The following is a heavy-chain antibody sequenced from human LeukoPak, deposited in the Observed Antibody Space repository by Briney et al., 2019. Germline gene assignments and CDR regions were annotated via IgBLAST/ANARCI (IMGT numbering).Heavy chain of an antibody. J-gene: IGHJ6*02. CDR2: IKQDGSEK. CDR1: GFTFSSYW. Sequence: GGSLRLSCAASGFTFSSYWMSWVRQAPGKGLEWVANIKQDGSEKYYVDSVKGRFTISRDNAKNSLHLQMNSLRAEDTAVYYCARVGAMYYDFWSGYSSYYYYGMDVWGQGTTVTVSS. V-gene: IGHV3-7*01. CDR3: ARVGAMYYDFWSGYSSYYYYGMDV. D-gene: IGHD3-3*01.